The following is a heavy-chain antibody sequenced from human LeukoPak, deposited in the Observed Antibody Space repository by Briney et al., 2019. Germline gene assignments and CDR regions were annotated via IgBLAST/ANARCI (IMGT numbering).Heavy chain of an antibody. CDR1: GFTFSGSA. Sequence: GGSLRLPCAASGFTFSGSAMHWVRQASGKGLEWVGRIRSKANSYATAYAASVKGRFTISRDDSKNTAYLQMNSLKTEDTAVYYCTTVVVPAATFDYWGQGTLVTVSS. D-gene: IGHD2-2*01. V-gene: IGHV3-73*01. CDR2: IRSKANSYAT. CDR3: TTVVVPAATFDY. J-gene: IGHJ4*02.